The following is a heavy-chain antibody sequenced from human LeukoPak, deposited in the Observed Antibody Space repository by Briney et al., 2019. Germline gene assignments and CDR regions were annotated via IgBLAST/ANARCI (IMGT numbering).Heavy chain of an antibody. CDR1: GGTFSSYA. J-gene: IGHJ4*02. D-gene: IGHD2-2*01. Sequence: SVKVSCKASGGTFSSYAISWVRQAPGQGLEWVGGIIPIFGTANYAQTFQGRVTITADTSTSTAYMELSSLRSEDTAVYYCARGPDCSSTSCYDREDKELRYFDWLLSFDYWGQGTLVTVSS. CDR2: IIPIFGTA. CDR3: ARGPDCSSTSCYDREDKELRYFDWLLSFDY. V-gene: IGHV1-69*06.